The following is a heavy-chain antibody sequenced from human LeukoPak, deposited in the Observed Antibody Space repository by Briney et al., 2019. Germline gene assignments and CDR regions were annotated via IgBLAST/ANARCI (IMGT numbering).Heavy chain of an antibody. D-gene: IGHD2-2*01. V-gene: IGHV3-30*18. CDR2: ISYDGRNK. Sequence: GGSLRLSCAASGFTVSSNYMSWVRQAPGKGLEWVAVISYDGRNKYYADSVKGRFTISRDNSKNTLYLQMNSLRAEDTAVYYCAKEDIVVVPAAMSPKGTSYYHYYYGMDVWGQGTTVTVSS. CDR1: GFTVSSNY. J-gene: IGHJ6*02. CDR3: AKEDIVVVPAAMSPKGTSYYHYYYGMDV.